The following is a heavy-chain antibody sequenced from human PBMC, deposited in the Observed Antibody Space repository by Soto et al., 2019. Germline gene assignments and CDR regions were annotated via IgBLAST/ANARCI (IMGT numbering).Heavy chain of an antibody. J-gene: IGHJ5*02. CDR3: ASDRTDNEDKWFDP. V-gene: IGHV3-23*01. Sequence: GGSLRLSCAASGFTFSSYAMSWVRQAPGKGLEWVSAISGSGGSTYYADSVKGRFTISRDNSKNTLYLQMNSLRAEDTAVYYCASDRTDNEDKWFDPWGQGTLVTVSS. CDR2: ISGSGGST. CDR1: GFTFSSYA. D-gene: IGHD1-1*01.